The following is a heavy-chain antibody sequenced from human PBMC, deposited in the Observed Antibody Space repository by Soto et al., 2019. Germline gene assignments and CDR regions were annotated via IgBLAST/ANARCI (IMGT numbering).Heavy chain of an antibody. CDR2: INDRGDLT. D-gene: IGHD2-2*01. V-gene: IGHV3-23*01. CDR1: GFTFSDFA. CDR3: ARPAREESTAAILEEPGPIDY. Sequence: GGSLRLSCAASGFTSGFTFSDFAMSWVRQAPGKGLEWVSAINDRGDLTYDADSVKGRFTISRDTSKNTLYLQMNSLRAEDTAVYYCARPAREESTAAILEEPGPIDYWGQGTLVTVSS. J-gene: IGHJ4*02.